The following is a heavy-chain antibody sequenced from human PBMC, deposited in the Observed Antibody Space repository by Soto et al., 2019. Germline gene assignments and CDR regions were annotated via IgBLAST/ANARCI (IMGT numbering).Heavy chain of an antibody. CDR1: GITFSDFY. CDR2: ISSSGTTI. Sequence: QVQLVESGGGLVKPGGSLRLSCAASGITFSDFYMSWIRQAPGKGLEWVSYISSSGTTIYYADSVEGRFTLSRDSAKNSRYLHMNSLRAEDTAVYYCATLVYCRDDCYFDYWGQGTLVTVSS. J-gene: IGHJ4*02. CDR3: ATLVYCRDDCYFDY. D-gene: IGHD2-21*01. V-gene: IGHV3-11*01.